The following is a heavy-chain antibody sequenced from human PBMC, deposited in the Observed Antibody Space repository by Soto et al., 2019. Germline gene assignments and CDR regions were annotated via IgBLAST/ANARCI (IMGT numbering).Heavy chain of an antibody. CDR2: ISAYNVNT. J-gene: IGHJ5*02. V-gene: IGHV1-18*01. CDR3: ARGTSGSYHSDIST. Sequence: QVQLVQSGPEVKKPGASVKVSCKASGYTFATYGISWVRQAPGQGLEWMGWISAYNVNTDYAQKLQGRATMTTDTSTSTAYMDLRSLRSDDTAVYYCARGTSGSYHSDISTWGQGTLVTVSS. D-gene: IGHD1-26*01. CDR1: GYTFATYG.